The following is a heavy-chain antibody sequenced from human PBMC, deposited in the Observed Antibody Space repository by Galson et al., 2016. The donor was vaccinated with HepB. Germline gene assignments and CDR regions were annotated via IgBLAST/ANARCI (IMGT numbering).Heavy chain of an antibody. CDR2: ISSSGSTI. CDR1: GFSLSDSY. CDR3: ARGHQLLWNGLDV. V-gene: IGHV3-11*01. D-gene: IGHD3-10*01. J-gene: IGHJ6*02. Sequence: SLRLSCAASGFSLSDSYMNWIRQAPGKGLEWVSYISSSGSTIYYADSVKGRFTISRDNARNSLYLQMNSLRAEDTAVYFCARGHQLLWNGLDVWGQGTTVTVSS.